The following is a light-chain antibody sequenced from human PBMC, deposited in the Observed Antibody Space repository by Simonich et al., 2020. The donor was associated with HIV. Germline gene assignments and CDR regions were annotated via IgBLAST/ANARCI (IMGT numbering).Light chain of an antibody. J-gene: IGKJ5*01. CDR1: QGISSA. CDR2: DAS. Sequence: AIQLTQSPSSLSASVGDRVTITCRASQGISSALAWYQQKPGKAPKLLFYDASSLESGVPSRFSGSGSGTDFTLTISSLQPEDFATYYCQQFNSYPQTFGQGTRLEIK. CDR3: QQFNSYPQT. V-gene: IGKV1-13*02.